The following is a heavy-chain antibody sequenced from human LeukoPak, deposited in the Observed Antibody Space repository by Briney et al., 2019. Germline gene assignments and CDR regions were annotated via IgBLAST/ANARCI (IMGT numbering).Heavy chain of an antibody. CDR3: VKGGQDCSPTTCYYD. CDR2: ISGSGRT. V-gene: IGHV3-23*01. Sequence: GVSLRLSCVASGYFFNNYAVSWVRQAPGKGLEWVSAISGSGRTYYADSVKGRFTISRDNSKNTGYLQMNSLRAEDTAVYYCVKGGQDCSPTTCYYDWGQGTLVTVSS. J-gene: IGHJ4*02. D-gene: IGHD2-2*01. CDR1: GYFFNNYA.